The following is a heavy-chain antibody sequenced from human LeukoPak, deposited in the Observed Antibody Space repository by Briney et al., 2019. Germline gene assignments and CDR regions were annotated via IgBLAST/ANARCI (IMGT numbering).Heavy chain of an antibody. Sequence: SETLSLTCTVSGGSISNYYWSWIRQPPGKGLEWIGSIYYSGTTYSNPSLKSRVTISVDTSRNQFSLKLSSVTAADTAVYYCARGYDSSGYYPNDYAFDIWGQGTMVTVSS. J-gene: IGHJ3*02. CDR2: IYYSGTT. D-gene: IGHD3-22*01. CDR3: ARGYDSSGYYPNDYAFDI. CDR1: GGSISNYY. V-gene: IGHV4-59*12.